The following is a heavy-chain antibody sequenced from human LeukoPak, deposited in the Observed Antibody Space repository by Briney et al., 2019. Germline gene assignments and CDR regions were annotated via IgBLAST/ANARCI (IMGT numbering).Heavy chain of an antibody. D-gene: IGHD3-22*01. CDR3: AHATYYYDSSGHGAFDI. Sequence: SGPTLVNPTQTLRLTCTFSGFSLSTRGVGVGWIRQPPGKALEWLALIYWDDDKRYSPSLKSRLTIPKDTSKNQVVLTMTNMDPVDTATYYCAHATYYYDSSGHGAFDIWGQGTMVTVSS. CDR2: IYWDDDK. J-gene: IGHJ3*02. CDR1: GFSLSTRGVG. V-gene: IGHV2-5*02.